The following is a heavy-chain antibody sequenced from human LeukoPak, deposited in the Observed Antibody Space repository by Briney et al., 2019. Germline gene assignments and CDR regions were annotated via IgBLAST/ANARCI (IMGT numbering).Heavy chain of an antibody. CDR3: ARDQGIAAAVDLFDY. V-gene: IGHV1-69*05. CDR2: IIPIFGTA. J-gene: IGHJ4*02. CDR1: GGTFSSYA. Sequence: ASVKVSCKASGGTFSSYATSWVRQAPGQGLEWMGGIIPIFGTANYAQKFQGRVTITTDESTSTAYMELSSLRSEDTAVYYCARDQGIAAAVDLFDYWGQGTLVTVSS. D-gene: IGHD6-13*01.